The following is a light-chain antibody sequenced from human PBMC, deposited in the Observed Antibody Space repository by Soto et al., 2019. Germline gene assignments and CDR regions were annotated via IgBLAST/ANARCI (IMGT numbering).Light chain of an antibody. J-gene: IGKJ1*01. CDR3: QQYNNWPRT. CDR2: DAS. Sequence: EIVMTQSPATLSVSPGERATRSCRASQSISGDLAWYQQKPGQPPRLLTYDASTRPTGIPARFSGSGSGTEFTLTISRVQSEDFAVYYCQQYNNWPRTFGQGTKVDIK. CDR1: QSISGD. V-gene: IGKV3-15*01.